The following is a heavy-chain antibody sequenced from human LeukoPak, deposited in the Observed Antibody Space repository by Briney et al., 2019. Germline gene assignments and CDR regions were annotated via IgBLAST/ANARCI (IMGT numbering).Heavy chain of an antibody. CDR2: ILYDGSKK. J-gene: IGHJ4*02. V-gene: IGHV3-33*01. CDR1: GFSFRTYG. CDR3: ARGSHEAAAALDY. Sequence: GGSLRLSCAASGFSFRTYGMHWVRQAPGKGLEWVAVILYDGSKKYYADSVKGRFTIYRDNSKNTMYLQMDSLRADDTAVYYCARGSHEAAAALDYWGQGTLVSVS. D-gene: IGHD6-13*01.